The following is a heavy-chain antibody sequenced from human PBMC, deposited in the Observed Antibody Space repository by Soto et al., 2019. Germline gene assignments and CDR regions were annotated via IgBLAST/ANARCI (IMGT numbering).Heavy chain of an antibody. CDR2: IKEDGSEK. CDR1: GFTFSSYG. J-gene: IGHJ4*02. V-gene: IGHV3-7*05. Sequence: PGGSLRLSCAASGFTFSSYGMSWVRQAPGKGLEWVANIKEDGSEKYYVDSVKGRFTISRDNAKNSLYLQMNSLRAEDTAVYYCARLTPYWGQGTLVTVSS. CDR3: ARLTPY.